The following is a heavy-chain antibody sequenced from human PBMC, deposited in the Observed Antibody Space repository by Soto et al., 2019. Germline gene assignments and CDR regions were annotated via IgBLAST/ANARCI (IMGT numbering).Heavy chain of an antibody. V-gene: IGHV1-8*01. CDR3: ERDFSMVVVAPGY. J-gene: IGHJ4*02. CDR1: GYTFTSCD. CDR2: MKHKSGKN. Sequence: ASVKVSCKASGYTFTSCDINCVRQATGQGPEWMGCMKHKSGKNGYAKNLQGTVTMTRKTSLSTAYTALSSLRYEDTAVYYCERDFSMVVVAPGYWGQGTLVT. D-gene: IGHD3-22*01.